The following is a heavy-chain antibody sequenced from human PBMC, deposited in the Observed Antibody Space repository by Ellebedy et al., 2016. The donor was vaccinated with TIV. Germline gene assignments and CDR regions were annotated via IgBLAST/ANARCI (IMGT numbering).Heavy chain of an antibody. Sequence: GESLKISXAASGFTFSSYAMHWVRQAPGKGLEWVAVISYDGSNKYYADSVKGRFTISRDNSKNTLYLQMNSLRAEDTAVYYCARSGLRISMYYFDYWGQGTLVTVSS. CDR1: GFTFSSYA. D-gene: IGHD1-26*01. CDR2: ISYDGSNK. CDR3: ARSGLRISMYYFDY. J-gene: IGHJ4*02. V-gene: IGHV3-30-3*01.